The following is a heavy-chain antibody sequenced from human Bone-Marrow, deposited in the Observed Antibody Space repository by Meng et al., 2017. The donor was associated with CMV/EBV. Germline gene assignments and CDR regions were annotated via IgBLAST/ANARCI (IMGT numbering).Heavy chain of an antibody. Sequence: GGSMRLSCAATGLTFDDYAMHWVRQAPGKGLEWVSGISWNSGSIGYADSVKGRFTISRDNAKHSLYLQMNSLRAEDTALYYWAKDYYYCGMDVWGQGTTVTVSS. J-gene: IGHJ6*02. V-gene: IGHV3-9*01. CDR3: AKDYYYCGMDV. CDR1: GLTFDDYA. CDR2: ISWNSGSI.